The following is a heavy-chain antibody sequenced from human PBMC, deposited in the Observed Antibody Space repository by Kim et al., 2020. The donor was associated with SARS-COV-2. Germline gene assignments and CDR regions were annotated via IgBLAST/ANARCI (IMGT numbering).Heavy chain of an antibody. D-gene: IGHD3-22*01. J-gene: IGHJ4*02. Sequence: GGSLRLSCAASGFTFSNAWMSWVRQAPGKGLEWVGRIKSKTDGGTTDYAAPVKGRFTISRDDSKNTLYLQMNSLKTEDTAVYYCTTGDNSSPDFDYWGQGTLVTVSS. CDR1: GFTFSNAW. CDR3: TTGDNSSPDFDY. CDR2: IKSKTDGGTT. V-gene: IGHV3-15*01.